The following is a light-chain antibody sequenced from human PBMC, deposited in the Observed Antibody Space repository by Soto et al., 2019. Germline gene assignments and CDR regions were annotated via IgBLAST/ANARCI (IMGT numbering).Light chain of an antibody. Sequence: EIVLTQSPATLSLSPGERATLPCRATQSVSSYLGWYQQKPGQAPRLLIYDASSRATGIPARFSGSGSGTDFTLTISSLEPEDFAVYYCQQRSSWPPTFGQGTRLEIK. J-gene: IGKJ5*01. CDR3: QQRSSWPPT. V-gene: IGKV3-11*01. CDR2: DAS. CDR1: QSVSSY.